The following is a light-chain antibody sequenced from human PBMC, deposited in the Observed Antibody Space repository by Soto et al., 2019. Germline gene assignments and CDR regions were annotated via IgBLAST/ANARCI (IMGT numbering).Light chain of an antibody. CDR2: DVT. J-gene: IGLJ2*01. V-gene: IGLV2-11*01. CDR3: SSFAPSYRVI. Sequence: QSVLTQPRSVSGSPGQSVTISCAGTSSDVGGYDYVSWYQQHPDKVPKILIFDVTKRPSGVPARFTGSKSGNTASLTISGLQADDEADYYCSSFAPSYRVIFGGGTKLTVL. CDR1: SSDVGGYDY.